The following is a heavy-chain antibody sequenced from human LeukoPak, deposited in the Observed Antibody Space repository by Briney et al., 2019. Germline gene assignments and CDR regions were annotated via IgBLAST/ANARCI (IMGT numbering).Heavy chain of an antibody. D-gene: IGHD1/OR15-1a*01. CDR3: ARKQGDY. V-gene: IGHV4-61*01. J-gene: IGHJ4*02. CDR1: GYSISSGYY. Sequence: SETLSLTCAVSGYSISSGYYWTWIRQPPGKGLEWIGYTYYSGSTNYNPSLKSRVTISVDTSKNQFSLRLSSVTAADTAVYYCARKQGDYWGQGTLVTVSS. CDR2: TYYSGST.